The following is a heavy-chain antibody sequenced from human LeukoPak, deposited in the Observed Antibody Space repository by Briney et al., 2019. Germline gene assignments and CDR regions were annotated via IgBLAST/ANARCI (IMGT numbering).Heavy chain of an antibody. CDR1: GGSFSGYY. J-gene: IGHJ4*02. Sequence: SETLSLTCAVYGGSFSGYYWSWIRQPPGKGLEWIGEINHSGRTNYNPSLKSRVTISVDTSKSQFSLKLSSVTAADTAVYYCARTGEVLRYFDYWGQGTLVTVSS. CDR2: INHSGRT. D-gene: IGHD2-8*01. CDR3: ARTGEVLRYFDY. V-gene: IGHV4-34*01.